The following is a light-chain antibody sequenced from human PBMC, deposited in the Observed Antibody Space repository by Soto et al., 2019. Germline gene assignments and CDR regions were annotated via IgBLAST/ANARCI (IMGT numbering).Light chain of an antibody. J-gene: IGKJ5*01. CDR1: QSVTNY. CDR2: DAS. CDR3: QQYNDWPPIT. Sequence: EIFLTQSPDTLSLSPGERATLSCRASQSVTNYIAWYQQRPGQAPRLLIYDASNRASGVPARFSGSGSGTDFTLTISDLEPADFGLYYCQQYNDWPPITFGQGTRLEI. V-gene: IGKV3-11*01.